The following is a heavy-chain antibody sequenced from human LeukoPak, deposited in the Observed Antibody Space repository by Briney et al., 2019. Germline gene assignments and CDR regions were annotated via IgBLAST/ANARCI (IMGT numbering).Heavy chain of an antibody. D-gene: IGHD1-26*01. V-gene: IGHV4-39*01. CDR2: VLHSGAT. J-gene: IGHJ4*02. CDR3: ARRIVGVIDAFDY. Sequence: PSETLSLTCTVSGGSISSPISYWGWIRQPPGKGLEWIATVLHSGATFYSPSLAGRLTLSIDSSTNQFSLKMTSMTAADTAVYYCARRIVGVIDAFDYWGQGALVTVSS. CDR1: GGSISSPISY.